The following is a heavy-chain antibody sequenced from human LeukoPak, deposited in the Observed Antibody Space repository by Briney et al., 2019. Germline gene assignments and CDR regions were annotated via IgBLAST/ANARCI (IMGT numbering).Heavy chain of an antibody. Sequence: PGGSLRLSCAASGFTFRSYALHWVRQAPGKGLEWVALISYDGSNKNYADSVKGRFTISRDNSKNTLYLQMNSLRAEDTAVYYCARGAARMVEMGTMISFAYRGQGTLVTVSS. D-gene: IGHD5-24*01. CDR1: GFTFRSYA. J-gene: IGHJ4*02. V-gene: IGHV3-30*04. CDR2: ISYDGSNK. CDR3: ARGAARMVEMGTMISFAY.